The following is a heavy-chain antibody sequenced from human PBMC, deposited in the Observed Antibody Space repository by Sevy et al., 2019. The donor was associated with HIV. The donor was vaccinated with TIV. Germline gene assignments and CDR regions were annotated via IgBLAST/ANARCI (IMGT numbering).Heavy chain of an antibody. V-gene: IGHV4-39*01. Sequence: SETLSLTCTVSDGSISSSRVYWGWIRQPPGNGLEWIGTISYSGSTYYNPSLKSRVTISVDTSKNQFSLKLSSVTAADTAVYYCARLSEYYDSSGYYVTDVFDIWGQGTMVTVSS. CDR3: ARLSEYYDSSGYYVTDVFDI. CDR1: DGSISSSRVY. D-gene: IGHD3-22*01. CDR2: ISYSGST. J-gene: IGHJ3*02.